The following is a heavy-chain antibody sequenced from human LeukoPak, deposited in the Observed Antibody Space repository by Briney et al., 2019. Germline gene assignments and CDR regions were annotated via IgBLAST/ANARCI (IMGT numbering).Heavy chain of an antibody. CDR2: IKQDGSAI. D-gene: IGHD6-13*01. CDR3: ARCGVGVAAAAANC. V-gene: IGHV3-7*01. J-gene: IGHJ4*02. Sequence: GGSLRLSCAASGFTLSSYWMSWVRQAPGKGLEWVANIKQDGSAIYYVDSVKGRFTISRDNAKNSLYLQMNSLRAEDTAVYYCARCGVGVAAAAANCWGQGTLLTVSS. CDR1: GFTLSSYW.